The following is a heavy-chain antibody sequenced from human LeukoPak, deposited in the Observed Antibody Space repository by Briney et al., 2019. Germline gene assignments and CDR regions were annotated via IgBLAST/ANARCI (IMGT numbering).Heavy chain of an antibody. CDR2: INPNSADT. V-gene: IGHV1-2*02. J-gene: IGHJ6*02. CDR1: GYSFTGYF. D-gene: IGHD3-10*01. Sequence: GSVRASCKTSGYSFTGYFMHWVRQAPGQGLEWMGWINPNSADTKYAQRFQGRVTMTRDTSINTAYMELRRLTSDDTAVYYCARVPSMIRGVVNYGMDVWGHGNTVTVSS. CDR3: ARVPSMIRGVVNYGMDV.